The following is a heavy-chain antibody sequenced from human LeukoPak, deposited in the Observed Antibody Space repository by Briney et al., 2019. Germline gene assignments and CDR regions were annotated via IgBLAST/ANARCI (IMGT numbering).Heavy chain of an antibody. J-gene: IGHJ4*02. D-gene: IGHD3-22*01. CDR2: IYHSGST. CDR3: AREAGTIYDSSGYYPFDY. Sequence: SGTLSLTCAVSGGSISSSNWWSWVRQPPGKGLEWIGEIYHSGSTNYNPSLKSRVTISVVKSKNQFSLKLSSVTAADTAVYYCAREAGTIYDSSGYYPFDYWGQGTLVTVSS. CDR1: GGSISSSNW. V-gene: IGHV4-4*02.